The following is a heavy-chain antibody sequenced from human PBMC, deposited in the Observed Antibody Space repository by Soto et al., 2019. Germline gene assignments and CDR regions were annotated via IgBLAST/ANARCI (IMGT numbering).Heavy chain of an antibody. CDR1: GYSFANYC. J-gene: IGHJ4*02. D-gene: IGHD3-22*01. CDR3: ARVISGFYDY. CDR2: FYSGDSDT. Sequence: PGESLKISCKGSGYSFANYCIAWVRQMPGKGLEWMGIFYSGDSDTRYSPSFQGQVVISGDKSINTAYLQWTSLKASDTAMYYCARVISGFYDYWGQGNLVTVSS. V-gene: IGHV5-51*01.